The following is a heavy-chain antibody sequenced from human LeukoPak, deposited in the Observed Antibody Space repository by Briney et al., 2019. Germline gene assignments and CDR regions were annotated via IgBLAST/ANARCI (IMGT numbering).Heavy chain of an antibody. V-gene: IGHV3-23*01. J-gene: IGHJ4*02. D-gene: IGHD2-2*02. CDR1: GFTFNNYV. CDR3: AKVGYCSSTSCYIDY. CDR2: ISPGGGYT. Sequence: GGSLRPSCAASGFTFNNYVMNWVRQAPGKGLQWVSTISPGGGYTYYADSVKGRFTISRDNSKNTLYLQMNSLRAEDTAVYYCAKVGYCSSTSCYIDYWGQGTLVTVSS.